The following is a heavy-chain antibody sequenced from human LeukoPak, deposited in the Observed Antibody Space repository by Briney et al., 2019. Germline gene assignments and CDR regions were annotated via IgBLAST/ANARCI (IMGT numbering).Heavy chain of an antibody. CDR2: IWYDGSKK. D-gene: IGHD6-13*01. CDR3: AKYSGSKYFDY. J-gene: IGHJ4*02. V-gene: IGHV3-33*06. CDR1: GFTFSDYG. Sequence: GGSLRLSCAASGFTFSDYGMHWVRQAPGKGLEWVAVIWYDGSKKYYADSVKGRFTISRDNSKNTLYLQMNSLRAEDTAVYYCAKYSGSKYFDYWGQGTLVTVSS.